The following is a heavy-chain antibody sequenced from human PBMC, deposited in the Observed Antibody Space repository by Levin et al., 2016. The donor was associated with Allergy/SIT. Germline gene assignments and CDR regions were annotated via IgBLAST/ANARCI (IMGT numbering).Heavy chain of an antibody. D-gene: IGHD6-13*01. CDR2: ISYDGSNK. CDR1: GFTFSSYS. V-gene: IGHV3-30*18. CDR3: AKDPDSSWLRGHDY. Sequence: GESLKISCAASGFTFSSYSMHWVRQAPGKGLEWVAVISYDGSNKYYADSVKGRFTISRDNSKNTLYLQMNSLRAEDTAVYYCAKDPDSSWLRGHDYWGQGTLVTVSS. J-gene: IGHJ4*02.